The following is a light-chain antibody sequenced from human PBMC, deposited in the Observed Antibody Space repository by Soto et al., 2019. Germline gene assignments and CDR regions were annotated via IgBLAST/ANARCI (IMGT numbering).Light chain of an antibody. CDR3: QQYNQWPLT. CDR1: QSVNSY. Sequence: ETVMTQSPATLSVSPGERATLSCRAGQSVNSYLAWYQQKPGQAPRLLIRGASARATGIPARFSGSGSVTEFTLTISSLQSEDFAVYYCQQYNQWPLTFGGGTKVEI. CDR2: GAS. V-gene: IGKV3-15*01. J-gene: IGKJ4*01.